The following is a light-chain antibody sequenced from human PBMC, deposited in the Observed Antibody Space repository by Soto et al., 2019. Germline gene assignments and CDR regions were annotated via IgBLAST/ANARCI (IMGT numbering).Light chain of an antibody. CDR1: QDISDH. J-gene: IGKJ1*01. CDR2: EAS. CDR3: QQYNRTPLT. V-gene: IGKV1-27*01. Sequence: DFQMTQSPSSLSASVGDRVTITCRASQDISDHLAWYQHKPGKVPKLLIYEASTLQSGVPSRFSGGGSGTDFTLTISSLQHEDVATYYCQQYNRTPLTFGQGTKVELK.